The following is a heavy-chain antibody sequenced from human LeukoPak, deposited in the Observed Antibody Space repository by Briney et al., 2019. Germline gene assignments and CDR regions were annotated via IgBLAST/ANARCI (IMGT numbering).Heavy chain of an antibody. CDR3: AKDGGPVNYDSSGYYQPPFDY. CDR1: GFTFSSYG. V-gene: IGHV3-30*18. D-gene: IGHD3-22*01. J-gene: IGHJ4*02. CDR2: ISYDGSNK. Sequence: PGGSLRLSCAASGFTFSSYGMHWVRQAPGKGLEWVAVISYDGSNKYYADSVKGRLTISRDNSKNTLYLQMNSLRAEDTAVYYCAKDGGPVNYDSSGYYQPPFDYWGQGTLVTVSS.